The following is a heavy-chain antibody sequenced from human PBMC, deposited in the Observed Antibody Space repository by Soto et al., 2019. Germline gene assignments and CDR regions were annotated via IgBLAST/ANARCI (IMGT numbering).Heavy chain of an antibody. CDR1: GGSISSGGYY. CDR2: IYYSGST. V-gene: IGHV4-31*03. CDR3: ARDNGSGSYGAGYFDY. D-gene: IGHD3-10*01. J-gene: IGHJ4*02. Sequence: QVQLQESGPGLVKPSQTLSLTCTVSGGSISSGGYYWSWIRQHPGKGLEWIGYIYYSGSTYYNPSLKSRVTISVDTSKNQVFLKVSSVTAADTAVYYCARDNGSGSYGAGYFDYWGQGTLVTVSS.